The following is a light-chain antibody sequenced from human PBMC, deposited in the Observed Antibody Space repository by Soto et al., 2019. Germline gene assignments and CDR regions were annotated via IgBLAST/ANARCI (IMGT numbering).Light chain of an antibody. Sequence: DIQMTQSPSTLSASVGDRVTITCRASQNIRTWLAWYQQKPGKAPKLLIYYASSLKSGVPSRFTGGGSGTEFTLTIISLQPDDFTTYYFQQYNTNPWTFGQGTKVDIK. CDR2: YAS. V-gene: IGKV1-5*01. CDR1: QNIRTW. CDR3: QQYNTNPWT. J-gene: IGKJ1*01.